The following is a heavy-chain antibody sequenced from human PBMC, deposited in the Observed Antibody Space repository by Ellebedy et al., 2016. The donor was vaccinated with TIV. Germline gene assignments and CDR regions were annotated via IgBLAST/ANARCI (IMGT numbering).Heavy chain of an antibody. CDR1: GFTFSSYA. CDR2: ISYDGSNK. Sequence: PGGSLRLSCAASGFTFSSYAMHWVRQAPGKGLEWVAVISYDGSNKYYANSVKGRFTISRDNSKNTLYLQMNSLRAEDTAVYYCARDHLSALQGVDTAMGNDYWGQGTLVTVSS. J-gene: IGHJ4*02. V-gene: IGHV3-30-3*01. CDR3: ARDHLSALQGVDTAMGNDY. D-gene: IGHD5-18*01.